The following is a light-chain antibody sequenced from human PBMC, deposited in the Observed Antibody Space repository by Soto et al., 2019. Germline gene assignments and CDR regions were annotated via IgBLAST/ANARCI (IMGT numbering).Light chain of an antibody. V-gene: IGKV1-8*01. CDR3: QQYKSYSPWT. CDR1: QGISSY. CDR2: KAS. Sequence: AIRMTQSPSSFSASTGDRVTITCRASQGISSYLAWYQKTPGKAPKLLIYKASSLESGVPSRFSGSGSGTEFTLTISSLQPDDFATYYGQQYKSYSPWTFGQGTKVDIK. J-gene: IGKJ1*01.